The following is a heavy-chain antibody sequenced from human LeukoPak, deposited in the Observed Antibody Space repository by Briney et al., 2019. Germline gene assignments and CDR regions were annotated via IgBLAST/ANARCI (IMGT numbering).Heavy chain of an antibody. D-gene: IGHD1-26*01. CDR3: ARGPQWELPLYYFDY. V-gene: IGHV4-39*07. CDR1: GGSISSSSYY. Sequence: SETLSLTCTVSGGSISSSSYYWSWIRQPPGKGLEWIGEINHSGSTNYNPSLKSRVTISVDTSKNQFSLKLSSVTAADTAVYYCARGPQWELPLYYFDYWGQGTLVTVSS. CDR2: INHSGST. J-gene: IGHJ4*02.